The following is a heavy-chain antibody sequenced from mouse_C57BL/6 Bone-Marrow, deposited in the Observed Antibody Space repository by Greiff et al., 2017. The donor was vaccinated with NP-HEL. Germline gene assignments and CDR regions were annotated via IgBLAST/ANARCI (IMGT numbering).Heavy chain of an antibody. CDR3: ARDYGNGNYLYYAMDY. CDR2: ILPGSGST. Sequence: QVQLQQSGAELMKPGASVKLSCKATGYTFTGYWIEWAKQRPGHGLEWIGEILPGSGSTNYNEKFKGKATFTADTSSNTAYMQLSSLTTEDSAIYYCARDYGNGNYLYYAMDYWGQGTSVTVSS. V-gene: IGHV1-9*01. J-gene: IGHJ4*01. CDR1: GYTFTGYW. D-gene: IGHD2-1*01.